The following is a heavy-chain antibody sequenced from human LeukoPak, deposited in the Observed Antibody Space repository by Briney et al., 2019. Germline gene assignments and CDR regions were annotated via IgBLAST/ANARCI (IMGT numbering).Heavy chain of an antibody. J-gene: IGHJ4*02. V-gene: IGHV3-30*18. D-gene: IGHD5-18*01. CDR3: AKATATDY. CDR2: ISFHGSNK. Sequence: PGRSLRLSCAASRFTFSSYDMHWVRQAPGKGLEWVAVISFHGSNKYYADSVKGRFTISRDNSKNTLYLQMNSLRAEDTAVYYCAKATATDYWGQGTLVTVSS. CDR1: RFTFSSYD.